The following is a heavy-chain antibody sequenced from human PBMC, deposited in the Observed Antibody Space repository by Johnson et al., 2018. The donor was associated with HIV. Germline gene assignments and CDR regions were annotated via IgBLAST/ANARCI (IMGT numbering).Heavy chain of an antibody. Sequence: VQLVESGGGLVQPGGSLRLSCAASGFTFSSYWMSWVRQAPGKGLEWVANIKQDGSNNYYADSVKGRFTISRDNSKNTLYLQMNSLRDEATAVYYCARGGGCGGDCYSGYDAFDIWGQGTMVTVSS. CDR2: IKQDGSNN. D-gene: IGHD2-21*01. V-gene: IGHV3-7*01. CDR1: GFTFSSYW. J-gene: IGHJ3*02. CDR3: ARGGGCGGDCYSGYDAFDI.